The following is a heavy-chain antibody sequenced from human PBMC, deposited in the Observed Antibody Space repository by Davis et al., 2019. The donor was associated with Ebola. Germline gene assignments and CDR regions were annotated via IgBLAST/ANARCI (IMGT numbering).Heavy chain of an antibody. Sequence: AASVKVSCKASGYTFTSYGISWVRQAPGQGLEWMGWINPHNGNTNYAQNVQGRVTMTTDTSTSTAYMEVGSLRSEDTAVYYCARDGVVAALDPWGQGTLVTVSS. CDR3: ARDGVVAALDP. D-gene: IGHD2-15*01. J-gene: IGHJ5*02. CDR2: INPHNGNT. CDR1: GYTFTSYG. V-gene: IGHV1-18*04.